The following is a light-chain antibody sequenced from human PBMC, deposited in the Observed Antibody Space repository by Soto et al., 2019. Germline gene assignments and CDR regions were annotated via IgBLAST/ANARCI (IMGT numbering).Light chain of an antibody. J-gene: IGKJ4*01. V-gene: IGKV1-16*01. CDR1: QDISNA. CDR3: QQYKTYPLA. Sequence: DIQMTQSPSSLSASVGDRVTITCRASQDISNALAWLQQRPGQAPKSLIYGASRLQSGVPSRFSGSRSGTDFTLTISSLQPEDFATYYCQQYKTYPLAVGGGTKVDIK. CDR2: GAS.